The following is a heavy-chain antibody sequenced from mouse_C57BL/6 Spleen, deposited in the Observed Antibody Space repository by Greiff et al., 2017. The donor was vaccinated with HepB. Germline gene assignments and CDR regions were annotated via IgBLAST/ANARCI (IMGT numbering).Heavy chain of an antibody. J-gene: IGHJ2*01. CDR2: IDPENGDT. D-gene: IGHD1-1*01. CDR3: TKAPYGSSFDY. Sequence: EVKLVESGAELVRPGASVKLSCTASGFNIKDDYMHWVKQRPEQGLEWIGWIDPENGDTEYASKFQGKATITADTSSNTAYLQLSSLTSEDTAVYYCTKAPYGSSFDYWGQGTTLTVSS. CDR1: GFNIKDDY. V-gene: IGHV14-4*01.